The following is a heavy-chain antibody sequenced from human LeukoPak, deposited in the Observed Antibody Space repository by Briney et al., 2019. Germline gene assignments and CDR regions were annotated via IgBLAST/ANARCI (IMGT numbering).Heavy chain of an antibody. CDR2: IYYSGST. D-gene: IGHD2-15*01. J-gene: IGHJ6*03. V-gene: IGHV4-39*01. Sequence: SETLSLTCTVSGGSISSSSYYWGWIRQPPGKGLEWIGSIYYSGSTYYNPSLKSRVTISVDTSKNQFSLKLSFVTAADTAVYYCARGIVVVAQLGYYYYYMDVWGKGTTVTISS. CDR3: ARGIVVVAQLGYYYYYMDV. CDR1: GGSISSSSYY.